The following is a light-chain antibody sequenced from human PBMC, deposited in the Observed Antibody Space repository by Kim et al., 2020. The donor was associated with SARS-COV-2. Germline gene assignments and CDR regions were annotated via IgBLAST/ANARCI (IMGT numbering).Light chain of an antibody. CDR3: TAWDDSLNFVV. Sequence: GQRVTIAWSGSSSNIGRNIVNWHQQVPGTAPKLLIYSNNQRPSGVPDRFSASKSGTSASLAISGLQSEDEADYYCTAWDDSLNFVVFGGGTKVTVL. CDR2: SNN. CDR1: SSNIGRNI. V-gene: IGLV1-44*01. J-gene: IGLJ6*01.